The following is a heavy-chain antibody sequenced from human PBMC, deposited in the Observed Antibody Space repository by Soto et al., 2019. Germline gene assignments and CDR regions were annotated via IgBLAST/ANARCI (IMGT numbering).Heavy chain of an antibody. D-gene: IGHD3-10*01. J-gene: IGHJ4*02. V-gene: IGHV3-7*04. Sequence: EVQLVESGGGLVQPGGSLRLPGAASGFTFSGYGMSWVRKAQGKGLEWVANIKEDGSERYYVDSVKGRFTISRDNAKNSLYLQMNSLRAEDTAVYYCARATGADKEDYWGQGTLVTVSS. CDR2: IKEDGSER. CDR1: GFTFSGYG. CDR3: ARATGADKEDY.